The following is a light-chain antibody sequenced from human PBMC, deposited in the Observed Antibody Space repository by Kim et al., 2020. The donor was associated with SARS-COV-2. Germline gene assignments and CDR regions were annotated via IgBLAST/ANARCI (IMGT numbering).Light chain of an antibody. V-gene: IGLV4-69*01. CDR3: QTWGTDVVV. J-gene: IGLJ2*01. CDR2: LNSDGRH. CDR1: SGHNIYA. Sequence: SLHLTCTLSSGHNIYAVAWHQQQPEKGPRYLMKLNSDGRHIRGAGIPDRFSGSSSGAERYLTISSLQSEDEADYYCQTWGTDVVVFGGGTQLTVL.